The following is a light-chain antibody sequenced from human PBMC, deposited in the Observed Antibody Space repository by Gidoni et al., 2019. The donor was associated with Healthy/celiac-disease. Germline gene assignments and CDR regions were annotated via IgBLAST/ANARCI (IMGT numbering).Light chain of an antibody. CDR2: DDS. Sequence: SYVLTQPPSVSVAPGQTARITCGGNNIESKSGLWYQQKPVQATGRVVYDDSHRPSGIPERFSGSNSGNTSTLTISRVEAGDEAGYYCQVWDSSSDLYWVFGGGTKLTVL. V-gene: IGLV3-21*02. J-gene: IGLJ3*02. CDR3: QVWDSSSDLYWV. CDR1: NIESKS.